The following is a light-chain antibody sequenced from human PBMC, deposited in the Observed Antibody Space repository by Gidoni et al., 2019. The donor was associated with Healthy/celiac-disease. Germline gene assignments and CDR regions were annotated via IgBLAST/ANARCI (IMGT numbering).Light chain of an antibody. J-gene: IGLJ2*01. CDR2: KDS. CDR1: ALPKQY. CDR3: QSPDSSGTYVI. V-gene: IGLV3-25*03. Sequence: SYELTQPPSVSVSPGQTARITCSGDALPKQYAYWYHQKPGQAPVFVIYKDSERPSGIPERFSGSSSGTTVTLTISGVQAEDEADYFCQSPDSSGTYVIFGGGTKLTVL.